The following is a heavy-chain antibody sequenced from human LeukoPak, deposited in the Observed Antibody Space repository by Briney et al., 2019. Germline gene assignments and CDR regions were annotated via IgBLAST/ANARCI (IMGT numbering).Heavy chain of an antibody. Sequence: GGSLRLSCAASGFTFSSYAMHWVRQAPGKGLEWVAVISYDGSNKYYADSVKGRFTISRVNSKNTLYLQMNSLRAEDTAVYYCARDYDFWSGKHAFDIWGQGTMVTVSS. V-gene: IGHV3-30*04. CDR1: GFTFSSYA. CDR2: ISYDGSNK. J-gene: IGHJ3*02. CDR3: ARDYDFWSGKHAFDI. D-gene: IGHD3-3*01.